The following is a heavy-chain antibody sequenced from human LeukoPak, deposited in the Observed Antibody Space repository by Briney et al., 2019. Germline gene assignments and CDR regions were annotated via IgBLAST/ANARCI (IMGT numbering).Heavy chain of an antibody. CDR2: INPSGGST. V-gene: IGHV1-46*01. J-gene: IGHJ5*02. CDR1: GYTFTSYY. Sequence: GASVKVSCKASGYTFTSYYMHWVRQAPGQGLEWMGIINPSGGSTSYAQKFQGRVTMTRDTSTSTVYMELSSLRSEDTAVYYCARGVGYDILTGYYLNWFDPWGQGTLVTVSS. D-gene: IGHD3-9*01. CDR3: ARGVGYDILTGYYLNWFDP.